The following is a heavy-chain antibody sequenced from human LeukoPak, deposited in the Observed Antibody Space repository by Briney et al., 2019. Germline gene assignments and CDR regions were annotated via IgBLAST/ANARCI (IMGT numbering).Heavy chain of an antibody. CDR3: ARDPFDY. CDR1: GFTFNNYA. J-gene: IGHJ4*02. V-gene: IGHV3-23*01. Sequence: GGSLRLSCATSGFTFNNYAMSWVRQAPGKGLEWVSAISSTGIPAYYADSVKGRFTISKDKSKNTLYLQMSGLRAEDTAVYYCARDPFDYWGQGTLVTVSS. CDR2: ISSTGIPA.